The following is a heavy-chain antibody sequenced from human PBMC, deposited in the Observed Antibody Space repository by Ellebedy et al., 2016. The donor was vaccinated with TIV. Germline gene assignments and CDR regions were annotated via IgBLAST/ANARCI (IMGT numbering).Heavy chain of an antibody. CDR2: IYYSGST. CDR1: GGSISSSSYY. Sequence: MPGGSLRLSCTVSGGSISSSSYYWGWIRQPPGKGLEWIGSIYYSGSTYYTPSLKSRITISVDTSKKQFSLKLSSVTAADTAVYYCARHPDSSNWYMVWWFDPWGQGTLVTVSS. J-gene: IGHJ5*02. V-gene: IGHV4-39*01. D-gene: IGHD6-13*01. CDR3: ARHPDSSNWYMVWWFDP.